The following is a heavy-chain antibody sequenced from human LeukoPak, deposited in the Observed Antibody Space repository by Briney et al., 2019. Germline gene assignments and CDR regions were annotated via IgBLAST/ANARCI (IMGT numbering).Heavy chain of an antibody. CDR2: ISAYNGNT. Sequence: TSVKVSCKASGYTFTSYGISWVRQAPGQGLEWMGWISAYNGNTNYAQKLQGRVTMTTDTSTSTAYMELRSLRSDDTAVYYCATVTVAGSFDYWGQGTLVTVSS. V-gene: IGHV1-18*01. CDR3: ATVTVAGSFDY. J-gene: IGHJ4*02. CDR1: GYTFTSYG. D-gene: IGHD6-19*01.